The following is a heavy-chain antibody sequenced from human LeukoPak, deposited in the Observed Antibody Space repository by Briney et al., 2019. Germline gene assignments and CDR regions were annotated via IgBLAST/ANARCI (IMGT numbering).Heavy chain of an antibody. CDR3: AKDLWQYGVRAFDI. V-gene: IGHV3-30*02. D-gene: IGHD4-17*01. Sequence: GGSLRLSCAASGFTFSSYAMSWVRQAPGKGLEWVAFIRYDGSNKYYADSVKGRFTISRDNAKNTLYLQMNSLRAEDTAVYYCAKDLWQYGVRAFDIWGQGTMVTVSS. CDR1: GFTFSSYA. J-gene: IGHJ3*02. CDR2: IRYDGSNK.